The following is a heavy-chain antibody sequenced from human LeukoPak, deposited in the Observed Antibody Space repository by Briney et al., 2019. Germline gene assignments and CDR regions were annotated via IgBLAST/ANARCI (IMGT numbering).Heavy chain of an antibody. CDR3: ARGRGYSYNYYYFDY. D-gene: IGHD5-12*01. Sequence: GASLKISCQGSGFTFTTYWIGWVRQMPGKRLGWLGIIYPGDSDTRYSPYFQGQVTISADKSITTAYLQWSSLKASDTAIYYCARGRGYSYNYYYFDYWGQGTLVTVSS. CDR1: GFTFTTYW. J-gene: IGHJ4*02. V-gene: IGHV5-51*01. CDR2: IYPGDSDT.